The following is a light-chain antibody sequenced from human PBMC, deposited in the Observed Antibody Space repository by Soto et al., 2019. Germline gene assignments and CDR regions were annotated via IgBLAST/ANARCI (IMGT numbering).Light chain of an antibody. CDR3: QTWGTGKV. J-gene: IGLJ3*02. Sequence: QPVLTQSPSASASLGASVKLTCTLSSGHSSYAIAWHQQQPEKGPRYLMKLNSDGSHSKGDGIPDRFSGSNSGAERYLTISSLQSEDEADYYCQTWGTGKVFGGGTKLTVL. V-gene: IGLV4-69*01. CDR1: SGHSSYA. CDR2: LNSDGSH.